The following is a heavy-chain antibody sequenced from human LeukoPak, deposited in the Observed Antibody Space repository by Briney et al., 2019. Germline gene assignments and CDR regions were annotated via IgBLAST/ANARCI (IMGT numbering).Heavy chain of an antibody. CDR1: GFTFSSYW. J-gene: IGHJ4*02. CDR2: IKQDGSEK. CDR3: AKDRDDFWIPFDY. V-gene: IGHV3-7*01. D-gene: IGHD3-3*01. Sequence: GGSLRLSCAASGFTFSSYWMSWVRQAPGKGLEWVANIKQDGSEKYYVDSVKGRFTISRDNAKNSLYLQMNSLRAEDTAVYYCAKDRDDFWIPFDYWGQGTLVTVSS.